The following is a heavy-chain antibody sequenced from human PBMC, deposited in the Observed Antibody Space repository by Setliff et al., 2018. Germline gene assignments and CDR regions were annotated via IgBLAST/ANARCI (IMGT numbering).Heavy chain of an antibody. CDR2: IYYSGST. V-gene: IGHV4-39*07. Sequence: SETLSLTCTVSGGSISSSSYYWGWIRQPPGKGLEWIGSIYYSGSTYYNPSLKSRVTISVDTSKNQFSLKLSSVTAADTAVYYCAKFGPLDLTGDWAFDNWGQGTLVTVSS. D-gene: IGHD7-27*01. CDR1: GGSISSSSYY. J-gene: IGHJ4*02. CDR3: AKFGPLDLTGDWAFDN.